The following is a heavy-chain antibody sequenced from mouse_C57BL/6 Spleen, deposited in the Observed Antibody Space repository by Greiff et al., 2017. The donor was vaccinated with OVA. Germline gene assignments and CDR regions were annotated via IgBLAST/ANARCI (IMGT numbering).Heavy chain of an antibody. Sequence: QVQLQQSGAELVKPGASVKLSCKASGYTFTSYWMQWVKQRPGQGLEWIGEIDPSDSYTNYNQKFKGKATLTVDTSSSTAYMQLSSLTSEDSAVYYCARSGDDGYYHWYFDVWGTGTTVTVSS. CDR3: ARSGDDGYYHWYFDV. J-gene: IGHJ1*03. D-gene: IGHD2-3*01. CDR1: GYTFTSYW. V-gene: IGHV1-50*01. CDR2: IDPSDSYT.